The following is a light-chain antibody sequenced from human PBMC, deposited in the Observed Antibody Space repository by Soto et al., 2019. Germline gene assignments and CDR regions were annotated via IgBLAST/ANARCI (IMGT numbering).Light chain of an antibody. V-gene: IGKV3-15*01. CDR1: QTIVNS. CDR3: LQYYHWWT. Sequence: EIVMTQSPATLSVSPGEGATLSCRASQTIVNSLAWYQQKPGQAPRLLIYGALTRATNVPARFSGRGSGTEFTLTISSLQSEDIAVYYCLQYYHWWTSGQGTKVDI. CDR2: GAL. J-gene: IGKJ1*01.